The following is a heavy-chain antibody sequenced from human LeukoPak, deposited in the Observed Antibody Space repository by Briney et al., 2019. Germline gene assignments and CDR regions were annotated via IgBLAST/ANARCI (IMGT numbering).Heavy chain of an antibody. CDR1: GGSISSSSYY. CDR3: ASGPTVTTIDY. CDR2: IYYSGST. Sequence: SETLSLTCTVSGGSISSSSYYWGWIRQPPGKGLEWIGRIYYSGSTYYNPSLKSRVTISVDTSKNQFSLKLGSVTAADTAVYYCASGPTVTTIDYWGQGTLVTVSS. V-gene: IGHV4-39*01. D-gene: IGHD4-11*01. J-gene: IGHJ4*02.